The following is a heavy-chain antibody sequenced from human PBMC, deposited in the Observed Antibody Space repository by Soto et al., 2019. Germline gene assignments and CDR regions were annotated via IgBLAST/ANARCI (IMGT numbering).Heavy chain of an antibody. D-gene: IGHD1-26*01. J-gene: IGHJ4*02. CDR2: IKSKVHGETT. CDR3: STDEWE. Sequence: EVQLVESGGGLVKPGGSLRLSCAASGFNFSNGWTSWVRQAAGKVLEWVGRIKSKVHGETTDYAAHVKGRFTISRDDSKNTLYLQLHSLQTEDTAVYYCSTDEWEWGQGTLVTVSS. V-gene: IGHV3-15*05. CDR1: GFNFSNGW.